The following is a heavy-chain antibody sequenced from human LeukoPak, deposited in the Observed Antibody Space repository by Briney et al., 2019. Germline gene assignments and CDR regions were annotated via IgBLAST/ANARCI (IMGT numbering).Heavy chain of an antibody. J-gene: IGHJ4*02. V-gene: IGHV5-51*01. CDR3: ARLDDYGDYLQY. D-gene: IGHD4-17*01. Sequence: GESLKISCKGSGYSFISSWIGWVRQMPGKGLEWMGIIYPGDSDTRYSPSFQGQFTISADKSISTAYLQWSSLKASDSAIYYCARLDDYGDYLQYWGQGTLVTVSS. CDR2: IYPGDSDT. CDR1: GYSFISSW.